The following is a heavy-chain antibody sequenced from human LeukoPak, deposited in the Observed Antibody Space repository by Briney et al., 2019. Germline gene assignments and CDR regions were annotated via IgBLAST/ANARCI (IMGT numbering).Heavy chain of an antibody. CDR1: GFNFANHA. CDR2: ISGGGDIT. V-gene: IGHV3-23*01. D-gene: IGHD2-21*01. CDR3: VREHNPPPANY. Sequence: GGSLTLSCAASGFNFANHAMSWVRHTPGKGREWVSAISGGGDITYYADSVTGRFTISRDNSKDTLFLQMHSLRPGDTAVYYCVREHNPPPANYWRQGPLVTIPS. J-gene: IGHJ4*02.